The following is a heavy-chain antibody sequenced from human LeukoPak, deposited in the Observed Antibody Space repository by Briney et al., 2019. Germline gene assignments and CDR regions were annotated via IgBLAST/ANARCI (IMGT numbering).Heavy chain of an antibody. CDR2: FYYSGST. J-gene: IGHJ4*02. D-gene: IGHD3-10*01. CDR3: VYYYGSVSVDC. CDR1: GGSITSSNYY. V-gene: IGHV4-39*01. Sequence: SETLSLTCTVSGGSITSSNYYWGWIRQPPGKGLEWIGSFYYSGSTNYNPSLKSRVTISVDTSKNQFSLKLSSVAAADTAVYYCVYYYGSVSVDCWGEGTLVTVSS.